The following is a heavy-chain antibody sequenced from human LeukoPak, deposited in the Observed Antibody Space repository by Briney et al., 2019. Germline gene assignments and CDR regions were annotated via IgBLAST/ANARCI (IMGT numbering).Heavy chain of an antibody. J-gene: IGHJ3*02. D-gene: IGHD3-10*01. Sequence: PSETLSLTCTVSGGSISSYYWSWIRQPPGKGLEWIGYIYYSGSTNYNPSLKSRVTISVDTSKNQFSLKLSSVTAADTAVYYCARHRATMVRGADDAFDIWGQGTMVTVSS. CDR3: ARHRATMVRGADDAFDI. CDR2: IYYSGST. V-gene: IGHV4-59*01. CDR1: GGSISSYY.